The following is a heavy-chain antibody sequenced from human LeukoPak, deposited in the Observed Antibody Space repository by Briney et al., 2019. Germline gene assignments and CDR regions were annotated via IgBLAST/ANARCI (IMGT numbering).Heavy chain of an antibody. Sequence: SETLSLTCTVSGGSISSYYWGWIRQPAGKGLEWIGRIYTSGSTNYNPSLKSRVTMSVDTSKNQFSLKLSSVTAADTAVYYCASLSRRNYYYYYGMDVWGQGTTVTVSS. CDR3: ASLSRRNYYYYYGMDV. CDR1: GGSISSYY. J-gene: IGHJ6*02. D-gene: IGHD2-2*01. CDR2: IYTSGST. V-gene: IGHV4-4*07.